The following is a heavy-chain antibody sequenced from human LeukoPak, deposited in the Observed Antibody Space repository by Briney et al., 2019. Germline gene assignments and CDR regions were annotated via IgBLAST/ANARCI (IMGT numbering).Heavy chain of an antibody. CDR3: ARDSTPYYDFWSGLTYYYMDV. V-gene: IGHV3-21*01. CDR2: ISSSSSFL. J-gene: IGHJ6*03. D-gene: IGHD3-3*01. CDR1: GFTFSRYS. Sequence: GGSLRLSCAASGFTFSRYSMNWVRQAPGKGLEWVSSISSSSSFLYYADSVKGRFTISRDNAENSLYLQMNSLIAEDTAVYYCARDSTPYYDFWSGLTYYYMDVWGKGTTVTVSS.